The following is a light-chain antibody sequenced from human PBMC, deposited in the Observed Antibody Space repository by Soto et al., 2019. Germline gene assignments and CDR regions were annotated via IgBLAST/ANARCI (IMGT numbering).Light chain of an antibody. CDR3: QVYGSSSKT. CDR1: QTVTSGY. J-gene: IGKJ1*01. CDR2: GVS. V-gene: IGKV3-20*01. Sequence: DIVLTQSPDTLSLSPGERATLSCRASQTVTSGYLAWYQQKPGQAPRLLMYGVSTVATGIPDRFSGSGSGTDFTLTISSLEPEDFAVYFCQVYGSSSKTFGQGTRVEFK.